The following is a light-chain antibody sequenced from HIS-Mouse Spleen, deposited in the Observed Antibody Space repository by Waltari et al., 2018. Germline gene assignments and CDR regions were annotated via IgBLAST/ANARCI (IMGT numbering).Light chain of an antibody. CDR3: SSYTSSSTVV. CDR1: SCDVGGSNY. V-gene: IGLV2-14*03. CDR2: DVS. J-gene: IGLJ2*01. Sequence: QSALTQPASVSGSPGQSITISCTGTSCDVGGSNYVSWYQQHPGKAPKLMIYDVSNRPSWVSNRFSGSKSGNTASLTISGLQAEDEADYYCSSYTSSSTVVFGGGTKLTVL.